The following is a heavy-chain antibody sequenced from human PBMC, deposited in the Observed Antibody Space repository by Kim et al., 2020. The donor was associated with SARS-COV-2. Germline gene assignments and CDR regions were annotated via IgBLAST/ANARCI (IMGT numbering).Heavy chain of an antibody. Sequence: ASVKVSCKASGYTFTSYGISWVRQAPGQGLEWMGWISAYNGNTNYAQKLQGRVTMTTDTSTSTAYMELRSLRSDDTAVYYCARDLNGSSSRENLDYWGQGTLVTVSS. CDR1: GYTFTSYG. V-gene: IGHV1-18*01. CDR3: ARDLNGSSSRENLDY. D-gene: IGHD6-13*01. J-gene: IGHJ4*02. CDR2: ISAYNGNT.